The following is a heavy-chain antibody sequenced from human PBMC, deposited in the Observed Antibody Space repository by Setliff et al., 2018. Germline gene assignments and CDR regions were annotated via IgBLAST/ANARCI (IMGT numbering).Heavy chain of an antibody. CDR2: ISA. CDR1: GYTFNNHG. J-gene: IGHJ6*03. D-gene: IGHD1-26*01. V-gene: IGHV1-18*01. CDR3: ARSPPNRGVGQGHHMDV. Sequence: GASVKVSCKASGYTFNNHGINWVRQAPGQGLEWMGWISAYAQKFQGRVTMTTDTSTSTAYMELRSLRSDDTAVYYCARSPPNRGVGQGHHMDVWGKGTTVTVSS.